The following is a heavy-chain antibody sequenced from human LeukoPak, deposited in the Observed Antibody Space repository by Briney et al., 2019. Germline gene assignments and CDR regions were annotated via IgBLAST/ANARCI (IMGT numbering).Heavy chain of an antibody. CDR1: GGSISSYY. V-gene: IGHV4-59*12. CDR2: VYYSGST. CDR3: ARGLTIGGWYTINFHY. J-gene: IGHJ4*02. D-gene: IGHD6-19*01. Sequence: SETLSLTCTVSGGSISSYYWSWIRQPPGKGLEWIGYVYYSGSTNYNPSLKSRVTISVDKSKNQFSLKLTSVTAADTAVYYCARGLTIGGWYTINFHYWGQGTLVTVSS.